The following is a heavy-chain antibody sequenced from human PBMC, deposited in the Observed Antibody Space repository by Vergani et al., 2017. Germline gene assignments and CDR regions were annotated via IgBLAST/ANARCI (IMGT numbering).Heavy chain of an antibody. V-gene: IGHV3-23*01. CDR2: ISGSGGST. CDR3: ARERNDPYYYYDMDV. J-gene: IGHJ6*03. CDR1: GFTFSSYA. Sequence: EVQLLESGGGLVQPGGSLRLSCAASGFTFSSYAMSWVRQAPGKGLEWVSAISGSGGSTYYADSVKGRFTISRDTSKNTQYLQMNSLRAEDTAVYYCARERNDPYYYYDMDVWGKGTTVTVSS.